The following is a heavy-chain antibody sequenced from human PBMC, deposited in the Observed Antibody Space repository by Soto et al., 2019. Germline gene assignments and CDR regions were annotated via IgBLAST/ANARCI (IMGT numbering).Heavy chain of an antibody. CDR2: INHSGST. D-gene: IGHD3-3*01. Sequence: SETLSLTCAVYGGCFSGYYWSWIRQPPGKGLEWIGEINHSGSTNYNPSLKSRVTISVDTSKNQFSLKLSSVTATDTAVYYCARIQTEYDFWSGYSKNNWFDPWGQGTLVTVSS. CDR3: ARIQTEYDFWSGYSKNNWFDP. CDR1: GGCFSGYY. J-gene: IGHJ5*02. V-gene: IGHV4-34*01.